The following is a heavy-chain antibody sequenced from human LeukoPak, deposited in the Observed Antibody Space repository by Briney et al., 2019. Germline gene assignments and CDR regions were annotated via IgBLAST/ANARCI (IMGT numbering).Heavy chain of an antibody. V-gene: IGHV3-33*01. CDR3: ARDSVVTTKHDAFDI. J-gene: IGHJ3*02. Sequence: GGSLRLSCAASGFTFSSYGMHWVRQAPGKGLEWVAVIWYDGSNKYYADSVKGRFTISRDNSKNTPYLQINSLRAEDTAVYYCARDSVVTTKHDAFDIWGQGTMVTVSS. CDR2: IWYDGSNK. D-gene: IGHD5-12*01. CDR1: GFTFSSYG.